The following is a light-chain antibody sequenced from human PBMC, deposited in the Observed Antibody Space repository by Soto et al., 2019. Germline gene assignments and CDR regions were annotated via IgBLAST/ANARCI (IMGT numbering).Light chain of an antibody. Sequence: EVVLTQSPATLSLFPGERATLSCRASQSVDTYLAWYQQKPGQPPRLLIYDASNRATGIPARFSGSGSGTDFTLTITTLEPEDFAVYYCQQRSNWPPWTFGPGTKV. J-gene: IGKJ3*01. CDR3: QQRSNWPPWT. V-gene: IGKV3-11*01. CDR2: DAS. CDR1: QSVDTY.